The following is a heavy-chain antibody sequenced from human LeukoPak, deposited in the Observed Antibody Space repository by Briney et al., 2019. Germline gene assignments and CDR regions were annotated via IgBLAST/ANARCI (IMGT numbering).Heavy chain of an antibody. CDR2: ISSSGSTI. D-gene: IGHD3-22*01. CDR1: GFTFSDYY. J-gene: IGHJ4*02. Sequence: PGGSLRLSCAVSGFTFSDYYMSWIRQASGKGLEWVSYISSSGSTIYYADSVKGRFTISRDNAKNSLYLQMNSLRAEDTAVYYCGYYDSSGYYDNDYWGQGTLVTVSS. CDR3: GYYDSSGYYDNDY. V-gene: IGHV3-11*01.